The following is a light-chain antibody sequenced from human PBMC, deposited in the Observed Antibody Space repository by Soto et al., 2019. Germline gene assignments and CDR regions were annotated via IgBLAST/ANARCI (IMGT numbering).Light chain of an antibody. CDR3: QQSSSTPIT. CDR1: QSISTY. CDR2: ATS. J-gene: IGKJ5*01. Sequence: DIQMTQSPSSLSASVGDRVTITCRASQSISTYLIWYQQKPGKAPKLLIYATSSLQSGVPSRFSGSGSGTDFTLTISSLQLEDFATYYCQQSSSTPITFGQGTRLEIK. V-gene: IGKV1-39*01.